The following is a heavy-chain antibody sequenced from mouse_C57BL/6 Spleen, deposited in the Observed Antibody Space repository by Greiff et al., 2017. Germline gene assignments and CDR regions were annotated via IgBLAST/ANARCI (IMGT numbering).Heavy chain of an antibody. CDR2: IYPGDGDT. D-gene: IGHD1-1*01. CDR3: ARRGFTTVVQGYFDV. V-gene: IGHV1-80*01. CDR1: GYAFSSYW. Sequence: VQLQQSGAELVKPGASVKISCKASGYAFSSYWMNWVKQRPGKGLEWIGQIYPGDGDTNYNGKFKGKATLTADKSSSTAYMQLSSLTSEDSAVYFCARRGFTTVVQGYFDVWGTGTTVTVSS. J-gene: IGHJ1*03.